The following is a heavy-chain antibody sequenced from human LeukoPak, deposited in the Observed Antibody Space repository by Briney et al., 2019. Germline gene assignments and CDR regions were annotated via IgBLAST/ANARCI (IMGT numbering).Heavy chain of an antibody. V-gene: IGHV3-21*01. Sequence: GGSLRLSCAASGFTFSIYSMNWVRQAPGNGLEWVSSITTSSSYIYYADSVKGRFTISRDNAKNSLYLQMNSLRAEDTALYYCARLIGLTIAAAATDYWGQGTLVTVSS. D-gene: IGHD6-13*01. CDR2: ITTSSSYI. J-gene: IGHJ4*02. CDR3: ARLIGLTIAAAATDY. CDR1: GFTFSIYS.